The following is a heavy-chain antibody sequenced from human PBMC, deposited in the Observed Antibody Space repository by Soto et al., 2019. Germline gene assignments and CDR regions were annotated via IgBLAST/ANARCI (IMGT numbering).Heavy chain of an antibody. CDR3: AKDFNPDSRWDIDY. V-gene: IGHV3-23*01. CDR1: GFPFSIYA. CDR2: IIGAGAP. D-gene: IGHD1-26*01. Sequence: GGSLSLSCAASGFPFSIYAMNWVRQAPGKGLEWVAGIIGAGAPYYADPVKGRFTISRDNSKNTLYLQMNSLRDEDTALYFCAKDFNPDSRWDIDYWGQGTLVTVSS. J-gene: IGHJ4*02.